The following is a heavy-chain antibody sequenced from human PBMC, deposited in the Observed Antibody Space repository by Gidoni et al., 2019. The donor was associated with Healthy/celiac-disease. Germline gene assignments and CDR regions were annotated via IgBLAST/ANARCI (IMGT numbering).Heavy chain of an antibody. CDR3: ARQRDIVVVPAAIPNYYYYYGMDV. CDR2: ISSSSSYR. V-gene: IGHV3-21*01. J-gene: IGHJ6*02. D-gene: IGHD2-2*02. Sequence: EVQLVASGGGPVKPGGSLSLSCAASGFTFSSYSMPWVRQAPGKGLEWVSAISSSSSYRYYAGAVKGRFTISRDNAKNSLYLQMNSLRAEDTAVYYCARQRDIVVVPAAIPNYYYYYGMDVWGQGTTVTVSS. CDR1: GFTFSSYS.